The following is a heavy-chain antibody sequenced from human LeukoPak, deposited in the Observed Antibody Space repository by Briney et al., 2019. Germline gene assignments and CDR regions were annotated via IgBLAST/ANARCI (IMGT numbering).Heavy chain of an antibody. CDR1: GFTFSSYS. D-gene: IGHD3-16*01. CDR3: ARDGGSRLPFY. Sequence: GGSLRLSCAASGFTFSSYSMNWVRQAPGKGLEWVSSISSSSSYIYYADSVKGRFTISRDNAKNSLYLQMNSLRAEDTAVYYCARDGGSRLPFYWGQGTLVTVSS. J-gene: IGHJ4*02. V-gene: IGHV3-21*01. CDR2: ISSSSSYI.